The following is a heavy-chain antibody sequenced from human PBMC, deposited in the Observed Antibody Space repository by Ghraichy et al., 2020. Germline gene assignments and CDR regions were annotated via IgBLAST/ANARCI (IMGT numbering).Heavy chain of an antibody. CDR2: IYYSGSP. CDR1: GGSISSYY. V-gene: IGHV4-59*01. CDR3: ARESLAIAAQPEYYYYDMGG. D-gene: IGHD6-13*01. Sequence: SETLSLTCTVSGGSISSYYWSWIRQPPGKGLEWIGYIYYSGSPNYNPSLKSRVTISVDTSKNQFSLKLSSVTAADTAVYYCARESLAIAAQPEYYYYDMGGW. J-gene: IGHJ6*03.